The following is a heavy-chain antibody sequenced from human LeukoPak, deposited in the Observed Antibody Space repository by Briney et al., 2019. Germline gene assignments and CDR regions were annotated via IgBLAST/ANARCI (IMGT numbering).Heavy chain of an antibody. CDR1: GGSISSYY. CDR3: ARGAYSSSHGRNYYYGMDV. Sequence: KSSETLSLTCTVSGGSISSYYWSWIRQPPGKGLEWIGYIYYSGSTNYNPSLKSRVTISVDTSKNQFSLKLSSVTAADTAVYYCARGAYSSSHGRNYYYGMDVWGQGTTVTVSS. J-gene: IGHJ6*02. CDR2: IYYSGST. D-gene: IGHD6-13*01. V-gene: IGHV4-59*01.